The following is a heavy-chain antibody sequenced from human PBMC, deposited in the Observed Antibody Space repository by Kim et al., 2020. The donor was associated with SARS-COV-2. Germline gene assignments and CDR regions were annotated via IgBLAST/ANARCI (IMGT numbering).Heavy chain of an antibody. Sequence: SETLSLTCTVSGGSVSSGSYYWSWIRQPPGKGLEWIGYIYYSGSTNYNPSLKSRVTISVDTSKKQFSLKLSSVTAADTAVYYCARALVVGQQLAKNNWFDPWGQGTLVTVSS. CDR2: IYYSGST. J-gene: IGHJ5*02. V-gene: IGHV4-61*01. D-gene: IGHD6-13*01. CDR3: ARALVVGQQLAKNNWFDP. CDR1: GGSVSSGSYY.